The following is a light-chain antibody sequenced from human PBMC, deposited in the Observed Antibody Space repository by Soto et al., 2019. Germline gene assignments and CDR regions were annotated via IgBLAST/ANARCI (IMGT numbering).Light chain of an antibody. CDR2: EDN. CDR1: SGSIASNY. Sequence: NFMLTQPHSVSESPGKTVTLSCTRSSGSIASNYVQWYQQRPGSAPTTVIYEDNQRPSGVPDRFSGSIDSSSNSASLTISGLKTEDEADYYCQSYDSSNQVFGGGTKVNVL. CDR3: QSYDSSNQV. J-gene: IGLJ2*01. V-gene: IGLV6-57*04.